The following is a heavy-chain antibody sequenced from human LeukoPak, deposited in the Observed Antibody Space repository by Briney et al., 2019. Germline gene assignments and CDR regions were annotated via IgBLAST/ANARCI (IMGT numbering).Heavy chain of an antibody. CDR1: GFTVSSSY. D-gene: IGHD3-10*01. CDR2: IYSSGST. J-gene: IGHJ4*02. V-gene: IGHV3-66*01. CDR3: AREALGGGGY. Sequence: GGSLRLSCAASGFTVSSSYMNWVRQAPGKGLEWLSIIYSSGSTYYADSVTGRFTISRDNSKNTLYLQMNSLRAEDTAVYYCAREALGGGGYWGQGTLVTVSS.